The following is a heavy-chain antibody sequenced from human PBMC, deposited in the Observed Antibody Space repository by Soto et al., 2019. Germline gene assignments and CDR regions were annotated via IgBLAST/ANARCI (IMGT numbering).Heavy chain of an antibody. CDR2: IYPGDSDT. CDR1: EYSFTNYW. CDR3: ARRVAAVEYFDY. V-gene: IGHV5-51*01. J-gene: IGHJ4*02. D-gene: IGHD6-13*01. Sequence: PGESLKISCKGSEYSFTNYWIGWVRQMPGKGLEWMGIIYPGDSDTRYNPSFQGQVTISVDKSISTAYLQWSSLKASDTAIYYCARRVAAVEYFDYWAQGTLVTVS.